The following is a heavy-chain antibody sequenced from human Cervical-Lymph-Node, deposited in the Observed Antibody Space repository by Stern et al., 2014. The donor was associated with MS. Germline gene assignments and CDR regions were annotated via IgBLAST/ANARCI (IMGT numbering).Heavy chain of an antibody. D-gene: IGHD3-22*01. Sequence: EEQLVESGGGLVQPGGSLRLSCAASGFTFSSYWMHWVRQAPGKGLVWVSRFNSDGSSTSYADSVKGRFTISRDNAKNTLYLQMNSLRAEDTAVYYCARNPNEYYYDSSGYGYWGQGTLVTVSS. V-gene: IGHV3-74*01. CDR1: GFTFSSYW. J-gene: IGHJ4*02. CDR2: FNSDGSST. CDR3: ARNPNEYYYDSSGYGY.